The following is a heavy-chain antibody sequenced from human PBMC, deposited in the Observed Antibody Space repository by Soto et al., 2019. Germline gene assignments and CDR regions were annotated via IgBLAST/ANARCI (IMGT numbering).Heavy chain of an antibody. CDR1: RFAFSDYS. Sequence: DVQLLESGGGVVQSGGSLRLSCSASRFAFSDYSMHWVRQAPGKGPEWVSAISGGGGNTYYAGSVNGRFTISRDNSRNTLYLQMHSLRDDDTALYYCAKETYGSGWTLDSWGQGTRATVSS. D-gene: IGHD6-19*01. V-gene: IGHV3-23*01. CDR3: AKETYGSGWTLDS. CDR2: ISGGGGNT. J-gene: IGHJ4*02.